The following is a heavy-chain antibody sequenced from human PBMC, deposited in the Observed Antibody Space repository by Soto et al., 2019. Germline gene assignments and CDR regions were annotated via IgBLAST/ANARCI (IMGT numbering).Heavy chain of an antibody. J-gene: IGHJ6*04. CDR1: GGSISSGGYY. V-gene: IGHV4-31*03. CDR3: GRWVATTNSYYYYCGMDV. CDR2: IYYSGST. D-gene: IGHD5-12*01. Sequence: QVQLQESGPGLVKPSQTLSLTCTVSGGSISSGGYYWSWIRQHPGKGLEWIGYIYYSGSTYYNPSLKSRVTIAVDTSKNRFSLKLICETASETAVYYCGRWVATTNSYYYYCGMDVWGKGTTVTVSS.